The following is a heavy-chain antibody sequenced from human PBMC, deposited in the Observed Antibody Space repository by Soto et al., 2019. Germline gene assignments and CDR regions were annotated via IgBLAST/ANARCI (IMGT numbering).Heavy chain of an antibody. V-gene: IGHV4-34*01. D-gene: IGHD3-10*01. CDR2: INDRGST. CDR1: DGSFNGYY. CDR3: AREITLATGHAFDV. J-gene: IGHJ3*01. Sequence: SETLSLTCGVYDGSFNGYYWSWIRQPPGKGLEWIGDINDRGSTNYNPSLKSRVTISLDTSKNQFSLKLTSVTAADTAVYYCAREITLATGHAFDVWGQGTTVTVSS.